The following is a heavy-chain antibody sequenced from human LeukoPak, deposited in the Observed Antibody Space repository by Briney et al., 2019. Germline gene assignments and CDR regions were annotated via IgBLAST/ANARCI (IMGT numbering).Heavy chain of an antibody. CDR1: GFTFSSYA. Sequence: GGSLRLSCAASGFTFSSYAMSWVRQAPGKGLEWVSGISGGGGSTYYADSVKGRFTISRDNSKNTLYVRVNSLRAEDTAVYYCAKSHTTFGVATEAPPFDYWGQGTLVTVSS. V-gene: IGHV3-23*01. CDR2: ISGGGGST. D-gene: IGHD3-3*01. CDR3: AKSHTTFGVATEAPPFDY. J-gene: IGHJ4*02.